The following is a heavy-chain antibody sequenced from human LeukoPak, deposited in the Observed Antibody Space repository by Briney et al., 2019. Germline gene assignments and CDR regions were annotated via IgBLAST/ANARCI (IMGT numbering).Heavy chain of an antibody. J-gene: IGHJ4*02. CDR2: INHSGDT. CDR1: GGSFSDYY. D-gene: IGHD3-22*01. CDR3: ARGSLLGSVYYYPGQ. V-gene: IGHV4-34*01. Sequence: TSETLSLTCAVYGGSFSDYYWNWIRQPPGKGLEWIGEINHSGDTNYNPSLKSRVTISVDTSKNQFSLKLIAVTAADTAVYYCARGSLLGSVYYYPGQWGQGTLVTVSS.